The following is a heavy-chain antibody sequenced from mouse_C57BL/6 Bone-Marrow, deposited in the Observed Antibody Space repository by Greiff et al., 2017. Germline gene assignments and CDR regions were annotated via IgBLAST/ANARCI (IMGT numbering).Heavy chain of an antibody. CDR1: GYAFTNYL. CDR3: ARERGLLREDY. J-gene: IGHJ4*01. CDR2: LNPGSGGT. V-gene: IGHV1-54*01. Sequence: QVQLQQSGAELVRPGTSVTVSCKASGYAFTNYLIEWVKQRPGQGLEWIGVLNPGSGGTNYNEKFKGKATLTADKSSSTAYMQLSSLTSEDSAVYFCARERGLLREDYWGQGTSGTVSS. D-gene: IGHD1-1*01.